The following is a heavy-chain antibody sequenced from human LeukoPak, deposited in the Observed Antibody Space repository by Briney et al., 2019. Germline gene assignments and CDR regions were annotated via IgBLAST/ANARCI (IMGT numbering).Heavy chain of an antibody. D-gene: IGHD3-3*01. J-gene: IGHJ6*03. V-gene: IGHV4-4*07. CDR1: GGSISSYY. CDR3: AGAFGVVIPHYYYYMDV. Sequence: SETLSLTCTVSGGSISSYYWSWIRQPAGKGLEWIGRIYTSGSTNYNPSLKSRVTMSVDTSKNQFSLKLSSVTAADTAVHYCAGAFGVVIPHYYYYMDVWGKGTTVTVSS. CDR2: IYTSGST.